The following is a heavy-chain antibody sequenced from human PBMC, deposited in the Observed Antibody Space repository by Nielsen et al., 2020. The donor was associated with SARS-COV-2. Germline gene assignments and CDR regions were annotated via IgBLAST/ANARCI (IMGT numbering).Heavy chain of an antibody. V-gene: IGHV1-45*01. J-gene: IGHJ6*02. CDR1: ENTFTDRY. CDR2: VTPFNGNT. CDR3: ATARDFYAALDV. D-gene: IGHD2/OR15-2a*01. Sequence: SVKVSCKASENTFTDRYVHWVRQAPGQGLEWMAWVTPFNGNTKYAQQLQDRVTVTKDRSLRTVYMELSSLKIEDTGTYHCATARDFYAALDVWGQGTAVTVSS.